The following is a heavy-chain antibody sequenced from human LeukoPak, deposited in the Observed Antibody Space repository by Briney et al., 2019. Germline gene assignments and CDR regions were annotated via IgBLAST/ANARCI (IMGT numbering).Heavy chain of an antibody. CDR2: ISGSGGST. CDR1: GFTFSSSA. J-gene: IGHJ4*02. V-gene: IGHV3-23*01. Sequence: PGGSLRLSCAASGFTFSSSAMSWVRQAPGKGLEWVSAISGSGGSTYYADSVKGRFTISRDNSKNTLYLQMNSLRAEDTAVYYCAKLYLGRGYSYGYFDYWGQGTLVTVSS. CDR3: AKLYLGRGYSYGYFDY. D-gene: IGHD5-18*01.